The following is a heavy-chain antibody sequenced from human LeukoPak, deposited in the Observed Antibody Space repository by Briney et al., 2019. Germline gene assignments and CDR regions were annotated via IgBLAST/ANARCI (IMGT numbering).Heavy chain of an antibody. V-gene: IGHV4-39*02. D-gene: IGHD1-26*01. J-gene: IGHJ4*02. Sequence: PSETLSLTCTVSGGSISSSSYYWGWIRQPPGKGLEWIGSIYYSGSTYYNPSLKSRVTISVDTSKNQFSLKLSSVTAADTAVYYCARDPIVGATLGNFDYWGQGTLVTVSS. CDR3: ARDPIVGATLGNFDY. CDR2: IYYSGST. CDR1: GGSISSSSYY.